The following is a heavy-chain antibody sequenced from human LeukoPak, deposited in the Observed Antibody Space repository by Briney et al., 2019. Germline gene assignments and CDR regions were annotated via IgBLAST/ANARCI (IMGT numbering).Heavy chain of an antibody. V-gene: IGHV4-4*02. Sequence: PSGTLSLTCAVSGGSISSSNWWSWVRQPPGKGLEWIGEIYHSGSTNYNPSLKSRVTISVDTSKNQFSLKVSSVTAADTAVYYCARVKDPGGYYYYYYMDIWDKGNTVTVSS. J-gene: IGHJ6*03. CDR1: GGSISSSNW. CDR3: ARVKDPGGYYYYYYMDI. D-gene: IGHD3-16*01. CDR2: IYHSGST.